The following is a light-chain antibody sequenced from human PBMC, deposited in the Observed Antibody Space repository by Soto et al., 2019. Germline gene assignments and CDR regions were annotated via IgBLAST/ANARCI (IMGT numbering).Light chain of an antibody. V-gene: IGLV2-14*03. CDR2: DVS. Sequence: QSVLTQSATVSGSPGQSITISCTGTSSDIGTYDYVSWYQHHPDKAPKVMIYDVSKRPSGLSNRFSGSKSGNTASLTISGLHSEDEADYYCMSYTTTTSWVFGGGTKLTVL. J-gene: IGLJ3*02. CDR3: MSYTTTTSWV. CDR1: SSDIGTYDY.